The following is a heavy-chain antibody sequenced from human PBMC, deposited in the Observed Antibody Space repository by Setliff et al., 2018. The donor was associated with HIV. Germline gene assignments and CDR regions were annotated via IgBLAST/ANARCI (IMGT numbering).Heavy chain of an antibody. D-gene: IGHD3-22*01. CDR1: RATLTSYS. V-gene: IGHV1-69*02. Sequence: SVKVSCKASRATLTSYSFSWVRQVPGQGLEWMGRIIPILGVPRYAQKFQGRVTITADKSTSTSYMHLSSLRAEDTAVYFCARGGDYDSSGYYVTWGQGSLVTVSS. CDR3: ARGGDYDSSGYYVT. J-gene: IGHJ4*02. CDR2: IIPILGVP.